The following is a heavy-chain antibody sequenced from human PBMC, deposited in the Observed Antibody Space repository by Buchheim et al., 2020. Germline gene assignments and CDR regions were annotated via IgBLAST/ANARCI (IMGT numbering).Heavy chain of an antibody. D-gene: IGHD6-25*01. CDR1: GFTFSSYA. Sequence: QVQLVESGGGMVQPGRSLRLSCAASGFTFSSYAMHWVRQAPGKELEWVAVISYDGSNKYYADSVKGRFTISRDNSKNTLYLQMNSLRAEDTAVYYCAAQRAGYWGQGTL. CDR2: ISYDGSNK. V-gene: IGHV3-30-3*01. CDR3: AAQRAGY. J-gene: IGHJ4*02.